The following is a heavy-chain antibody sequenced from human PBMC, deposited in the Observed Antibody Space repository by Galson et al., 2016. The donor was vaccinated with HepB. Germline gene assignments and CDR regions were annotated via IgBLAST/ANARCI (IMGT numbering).Heavy chain of an antibody. Sequence: SLRLSCAASGFTFSSYGMHWVRQAPGKGLEWVGHIKSKVHGGTTDYAAPVKGRFTISRDDSKDTLYLQMNSLNTEDTATYYCATDVPYTGGGALYIWGQGTTVTVSS. CDR3: ATDVPYTGGGALYI. J-gene: IGHJ3*02. D-gene: IGHD2-2*02. V-gene: IGHV3-15*01. CDR2: IKSKVHGGTT. CDR1: GFTFSSYG.